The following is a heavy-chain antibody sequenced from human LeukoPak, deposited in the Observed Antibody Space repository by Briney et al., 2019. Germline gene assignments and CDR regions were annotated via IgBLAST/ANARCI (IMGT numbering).Heavy chain of an antibody. J-gene: IGHJ5*02. CDR3: ARGLGILKDNWFDP. V-gene: IGHV4-4*07. Sequence: ASETLSLTCSVSGGSISSYYWSWIRQPAGKGREWIGRIYTTGNTDYNPSLKSRVTMSVDTSKNQFSLNLSSVTAADTAVYYCARGLGILKDNWFDPWGQGTLVTVSS. CDR2: IYTTGNT. D-gene: IGHD3-9*01. CDR1: GGSISSYY.